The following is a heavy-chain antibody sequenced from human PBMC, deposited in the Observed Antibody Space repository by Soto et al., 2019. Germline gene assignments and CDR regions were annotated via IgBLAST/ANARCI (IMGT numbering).Heavy chain of an antibody. CDR2: IYYSVST. D-gene: IGHD3-22*01. CDR3: ARAGQCDSRGYYHFDY. CDR1: GGSISSGDYY. J-gene: IGHJ4*02. Sequence: QVQLQESGPGLVKPSQTLSLTCTVSGGSISSGDYYWSWIRQPPGKGLEWIGYIYYSVSTYYNSSLKSRVTISVDTSKNQFSLKLSSVTAADTAIYYCARAGQCDSRGYYHFDYWGQGTLVTVSS. V-gene: IGHV4-30-4*01.